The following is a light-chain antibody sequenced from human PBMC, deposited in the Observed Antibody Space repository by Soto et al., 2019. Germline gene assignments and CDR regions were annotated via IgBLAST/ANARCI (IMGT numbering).Light chain of an antibody. J-gene: IGLJ2*01. CDR3: RSYAGISNL. CDR2: EVN. CDR1: SSDVGGYNY. V-gene: IGLV2-8*01. Sequence: QSVLTQPPSASGSPGQSVTISCTGTSSDVGGYNYVSWYQQHPGKAPKLMIYEVNKRPSGVPDRLAGSKSGNTASLTVSGLQAEDEADYYCRSYAGISNLFGGGTKLTVL.